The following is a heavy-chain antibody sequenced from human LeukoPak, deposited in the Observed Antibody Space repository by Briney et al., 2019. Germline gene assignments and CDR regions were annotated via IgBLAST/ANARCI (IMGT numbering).Heavy chain of an antibody. CDR1: GGSFSGYY. J-gene: IGHJ5*02. Sequence: SETLSLTCAVYGGSFSGYYWSWIRQPLGKGLEWIGEINHSGSTNYNPSLKSRVTISIHTSKNQFSLKLSSVTAADTAVYYCARCKKYSGSWSGTDNWFDPWGQGTLVTVSS. CDR3: ARCKKYSGSWSGTDNWFDP. V-gene: IGHV4-34*01. D-gene: IGHD6-13*01. CDR2: INHSGST.